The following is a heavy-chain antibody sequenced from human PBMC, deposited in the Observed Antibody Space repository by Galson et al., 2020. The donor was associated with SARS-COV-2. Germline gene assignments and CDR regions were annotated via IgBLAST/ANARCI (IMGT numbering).Heavy chain of an antibody. D-gene: IGHD3-3*01. CDR1: GYSISSGYY. CDR3: ARAGGTIFGVVIIPGYFDY. V-gene: IGHV4-38-2*02. Sequence: SETLSLTCTVSGYSISSGYYWGWIRQPPGKGLEWIGSIYHSGSTYYNPSLKSRVTISVDTSKNQFSLKLSSVTAADTAVYYCARAGGTIFGVVIIPGYFDYWGQGTLVSVPS. J-gene: IGHJ4*02. CDR2: IYHSGST.